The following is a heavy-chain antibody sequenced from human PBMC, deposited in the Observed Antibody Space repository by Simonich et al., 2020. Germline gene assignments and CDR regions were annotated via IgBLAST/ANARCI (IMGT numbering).Heavy chain of an antibody. D-gene: IGHD1-1*01. Sequence: EVQLLESGGGLVQPGGSLRLSCAASGFTFSSYAMSWVRQAPGKGLGGVSAISGSGGSTYYADSVKGRFTISRDNAKNSLYLQMNSLRAEDTALYHCARGRNDFDYWGQGTLVTVSS. CDR3: ARGRNDFDY. CDR1: GFTFSSYA. CDR2: ISGSGGST. J-gene: IGHJ4*02. V-gene: IGHV3-23*01.